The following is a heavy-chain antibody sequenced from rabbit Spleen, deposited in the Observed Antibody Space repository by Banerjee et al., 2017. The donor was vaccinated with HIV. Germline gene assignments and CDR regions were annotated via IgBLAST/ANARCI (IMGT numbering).Heavy chain of an antibody. V-gene: IGHV1S40*01. D-gene: IGHD7-1*01. Sequence: QSLEESGGDLVKPGASLTLTCTASGVSFSNSDYMCWVRQAPGKGLEWISCIAGSRSGFTYSATWAKGRFTCSKTASTTVTLQMTSLTGADTATYFCAMDTGISFSSYGMDLWGQGTLVTVS. CDR1: GVSFSNSDY. J-gene: IGHJ6*01. CDR2: IAGSRSGFT. CDR3: AMDTGISFSSYGMDL.